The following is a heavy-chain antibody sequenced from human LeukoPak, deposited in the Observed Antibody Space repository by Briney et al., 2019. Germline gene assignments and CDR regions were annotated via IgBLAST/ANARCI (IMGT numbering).Heavy chain of an antibody. CDR1: GGSFSGYY. CDR3: ARGEHTVTTYYFDY. J-gene: IGHJ4*02. V-gene: IGHV4-34*01. D-gene: IGHD4-17*01. Sequence: SETLSLTCAVYGGSFSGYYWSWIRQPPGKGLEWIGEINHSGSTNYNPSLKSRVTISVDTSKNQFSLKLSSVTAADTAVYYCARGEHTVTTYYFDYWGQGTLVTVSS. CDR2: INHSGST.